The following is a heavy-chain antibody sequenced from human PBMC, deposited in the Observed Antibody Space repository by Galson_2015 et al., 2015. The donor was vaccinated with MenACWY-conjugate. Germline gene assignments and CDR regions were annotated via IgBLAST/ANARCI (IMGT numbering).Heavy chain of an antibody. V-gene: IGHV4-59*08. J-gene: IGHJ3*01. D-gene: IGHD3-16*02. CDR2: VNYSGGG. CDR1: GGSISTYY. CDR3: ASSYPSPTSEAFDV. Sequence: SEPLSLTCTVSGGSISTYYCSWIRHRPAKGLGWIGHVNYSGGGNYNPSPTSRVTMSVYTTKNKISLHLRSVTAADTAVYFCASSYPSPTSEAFDVWGQGTIVTVSS.